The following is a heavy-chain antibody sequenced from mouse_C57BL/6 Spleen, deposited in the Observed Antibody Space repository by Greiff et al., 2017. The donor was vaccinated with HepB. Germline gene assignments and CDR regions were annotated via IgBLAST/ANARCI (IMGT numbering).Heavy chain of an antibody. D-gene: IGHD1-1*02. V-gene: IGHV5-9*01. J-gene: IGHJ2*01. CDR1: GFTFSSYT. CDR3: ARRTCGNYFDY. Sequence: EVKLMESGGGLVKPGGSLKLSCAASGFTFSSYTMSWVRQTPEKRLEWVATISGGGGNTYYPDSVKGRFTISRDNAKNTLYLQMSSLRSEDTALYYCARRTCGNYFDYWGQGTTLTVSS. CDR2: ISGGGGNT.